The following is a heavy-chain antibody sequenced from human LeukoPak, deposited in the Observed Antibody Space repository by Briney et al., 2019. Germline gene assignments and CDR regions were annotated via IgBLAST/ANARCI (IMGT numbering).Heavy chain of an antibody. D-gene: IGHD3-22*01. J-gene: IGHJ3*02. V-gene: IGHV4-39*07. CDR1: GGSISGSTYY. CDR3: ARDRGGSGYYSDAFDI. CDR2: IYYSGST. Sequence: SETLSLTCTVSGGSISGSTYYWGWIRQTPGKGLEWIGSIYYSGSTYYNPSLKSRVTISVDKSKNQFSLKLSSVTAADTAVYYCARDRGGSGYYSDAFDIWGQGTMVTVSS.